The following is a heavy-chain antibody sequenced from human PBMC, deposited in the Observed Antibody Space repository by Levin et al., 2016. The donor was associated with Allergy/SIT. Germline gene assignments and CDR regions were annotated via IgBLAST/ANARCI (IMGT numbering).Heavy chain of an antibody. CDR2: IYYSGST. D-gene: IGHD3-22*01. J-gene: IGHJ3*02. CDR3: ARDGGYYDSSGEGDAFDI. V-gene: IGHV4-31*03. Sequence: LRLSCTVSGGSISSGGYYWSWIRQHPGKGLEWIGYIYYSGSTYYNPSLKSRVTISVDTSKNQFSLKLSSVTAADTAVYYCARDGGYYDSSGEGDAFDIWGQGTMVTVSS. CDR1: GGSISSGGYY.